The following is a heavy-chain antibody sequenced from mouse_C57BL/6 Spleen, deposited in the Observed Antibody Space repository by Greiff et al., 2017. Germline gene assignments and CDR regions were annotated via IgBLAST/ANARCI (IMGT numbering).Heavy chain of an antibody. CDR2: IDPENGDT. CDR1: GFNIKDDY. D-gene: IGHD4-1*01. V-gene: IGHV14-4*01. Sequence: VQLKQSGAELVRPGASVKLSCTASGFNIKDDYMHWVKQRPEQGLEWIGWIDPENGDTEYASKFQGKATITADTSSNTAYLQLSSLTSEDTAVYYCTPTGPLAYWGQGTLVTVSA. J-gene: IGHJ3*01. CDR3: TPTGPLAY.